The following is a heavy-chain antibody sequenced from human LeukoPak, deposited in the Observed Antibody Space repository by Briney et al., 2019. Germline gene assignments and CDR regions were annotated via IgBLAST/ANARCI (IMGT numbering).Heavy chain of an antibody. CDR3: TRAYDYVWGSYRRDAFDI. CDR2: IRTRAYGGTA. V-gene: IGHV3-49*04. CDR1: GFTFGDYA. D-gene: IGHD3-16*02. J-gene: IGHJ3*02. Sequence: GGSLRLSCIASGFTFGDYAMSWVRQAPGKGLEWVSFIRTRAYGGTAEYAASVKGRFSISRDDSKSIAYLQMNSLKTEDTAMYYCTRAYDYVWGSYRRDAFDIWGQGTMVTVSS.